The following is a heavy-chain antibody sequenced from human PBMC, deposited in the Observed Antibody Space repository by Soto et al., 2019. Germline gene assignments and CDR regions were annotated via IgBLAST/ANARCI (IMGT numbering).Heavy chain of an antibody. CDR3: ARFPRLDC. CDR2: IYYSGST. Sequence: PSETLSLTCTVSGGSISSTSYSWCWIRQPPGKGLEWIGSIYYSGSTYYNPSLRSRVTISIDTSKNQFSLKLSSVTAAETAVYFWARFPRLDCWGQGTLVTVSS. J-gene: IGHJ4*02. CDR1: GGSISSTSYS. V-gene: IGHV4-39*07.